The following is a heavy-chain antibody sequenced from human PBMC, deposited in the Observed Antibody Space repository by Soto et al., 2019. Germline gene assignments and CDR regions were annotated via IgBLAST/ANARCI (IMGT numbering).Heavy chain of an antibody. V-gene: IGHV5-51*01. Sequence: PGESLKISCKTSGYSFTTFWLGWVRQMPGKGLELMGLIYPGDSDTTYSPSFRGQITISADKSITTAYLQWSSLKASDTAMYYCARGYNSGWYIWFDPWGQGTQVTVSS. D-gene: IGHD6-19*01. CDR1: GYSFTTFW. J-gene: IGHJ5*02. CDR2: IYPGDSDT. CDR3: ARGYNSGWYIWFDP.